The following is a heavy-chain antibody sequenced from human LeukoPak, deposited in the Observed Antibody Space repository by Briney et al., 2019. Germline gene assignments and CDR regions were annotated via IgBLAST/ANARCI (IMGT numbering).Heavy chain of an antibody. CDR2: IIPILGIA. CDR3: ARDIVVVPAAIYSPLFDY. D-gene: IGHD2-2*02. J-gene: IGHJ4*02. Sequence: GASVKVSCKASGGTFSSYTISWVRQAPGQGLEWMGRIIPILGIANYAQKLQGRVTMTTDTSTSTAYMELRSLRSDDTAVYYCARDIVVVPAAIYSPLFDYWGQGTLVTVSS. CDR1: GGTFSSYT. V-gene: IGHV1-69*04.